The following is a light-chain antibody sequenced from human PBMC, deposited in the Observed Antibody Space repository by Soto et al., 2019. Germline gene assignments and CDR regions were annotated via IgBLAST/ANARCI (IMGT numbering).Light chain of an antibody. CDR2: GAS. Sequence: EIVVTQSRGAVSFCPLERATLSCRASQSVSSNFLAWYQQKPGQAPRLLIYGASTRATGIPDRFSGSGSGTDFTLTVSRLEPEDFAVYYCQQYNSSPRTFGQGTKVDIK. CDR3: QQYNSSPRT. V-gene: IGKV3-20*01. J-gene: IGKJ1*01. CDR1: QSVSSNF.